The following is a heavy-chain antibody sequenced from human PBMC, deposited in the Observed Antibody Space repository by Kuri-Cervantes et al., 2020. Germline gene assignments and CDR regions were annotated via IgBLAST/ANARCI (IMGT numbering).Heavy chain of an antibody. CDR2: IWYDGSNK. J-gene: IGHJ4*02. Sequence: GESLKISCAASGFTFSSYGMHWVRQAPGKGLEWVAVIWYDGSNKYYADSVKGRFTISRDNSKNTLYLQMNSLRAEDTAVYCCARDSSPSDYWGQGTLVTVSS. CDR3: ARDSSPSDY. V-gene: IGHV3-33*01. CDR1: GFTFSSYG.